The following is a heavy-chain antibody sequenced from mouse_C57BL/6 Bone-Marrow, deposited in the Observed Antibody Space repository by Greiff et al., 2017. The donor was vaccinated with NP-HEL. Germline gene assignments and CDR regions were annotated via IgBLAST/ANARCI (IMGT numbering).Heavy chain of an antibody. Sequence: EVQLVESGGGLVQPGGSLKLSCAASGFTFSDYGMAWVRQAPRKGPEWVAFISNLAYSIYYADTVTGRFTISRENAKNTLYLEMSSLRSEDTAMYYCARHYYGSYRGWFAYWGQGTLVTVSA. V-gene: IGHV5-15*01. CDR1: GFTFSDYG. CDR2: ISNLAYSI. D-gene: IGHD1-1*01. CDR3: ARHYYGSYRGWFAY. J-gene: IGHJ3*01.